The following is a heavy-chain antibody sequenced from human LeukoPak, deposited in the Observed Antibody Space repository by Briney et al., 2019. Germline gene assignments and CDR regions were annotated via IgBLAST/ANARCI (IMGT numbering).Heavy chain of an antibody. D-gene: IGHD3-22*01. V-gene: IGHV4-59*01. Sequence: SETLSLTCTVSSGSISSYYWSWIRQPPGKGLEWIGYIYYSGSTNYNPSLKSRVTISVDTSKNQFSLRLSSVTAADTAVYYCARGKTYYDISKDAFDIWGQGTMVTVSS. J-gene: IGHJ3*02. CDR2: IYYSGST. CDR1: SGSISSYY. CDR3: ARGKTYYDISKDAFDI.